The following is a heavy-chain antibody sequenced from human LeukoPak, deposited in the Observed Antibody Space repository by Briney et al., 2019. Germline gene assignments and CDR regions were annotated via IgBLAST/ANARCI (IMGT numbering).Heavy chain of an antibody. D-gene: IGHD3-16*01. V-gene: IGHV6-1*01. CDR2: TYYRSKRYN. J-gene: IGHJ4*02. Sequence: SQTLSLTCAIFGDSFSSDNVAWNWFRQSPSRGLEWLGRTYYRSKRYNDYAVFVKSRITIDSDTSKNHFSLQLSSVTSEDTAVYYCARQMGALDYWGQGTLVTVSS. CDR1: GDSFSSDNVA. CDR3: ARQMGALDY.